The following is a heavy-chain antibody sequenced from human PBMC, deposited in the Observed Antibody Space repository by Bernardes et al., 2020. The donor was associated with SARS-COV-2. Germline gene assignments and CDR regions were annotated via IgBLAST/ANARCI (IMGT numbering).Heavy chain of an antibody. V-gene: IGHV4-34*01. CDR2: INHSGST. CDR1: GGSFSGYY. CDR3: ARGYSVSRRYGSGSYYNV. J-gene: IGHJ4*02. Sequence: SETLSLTCAVYGGSFSGYYWSWIRQPPGKGLEWIGEINHSGSTNYNPSLKCRVTISVDTSKNQFSLKLSSVTAADTAVYYCARGYSVSRRYGSGSYYNVWGQGTLVTVSS. D-gene: IGHD3-10*01.